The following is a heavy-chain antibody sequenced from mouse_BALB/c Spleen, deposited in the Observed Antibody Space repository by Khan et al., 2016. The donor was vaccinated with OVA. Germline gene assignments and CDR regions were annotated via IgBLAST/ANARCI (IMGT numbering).Heavy chain of an antibody. J-gene: IGHJ1*01. D-gene: IGHD1-1*01. V-gene: IGHV5-9-3*01. CDR1: GFTFSSYA. CDR2: ISSGDTYT. Sequence: EVHLVESGGGLVKPGGSLKLSCAASGFTFSSYAMSWVRQTPEKRLEWVATISSGDTYTCYPDRVKGRFAISRDNAKKPVYLQMRRLRSEDTAMYYCARPPITTVVATSYWFFDVWGAGTTVTVST. CDR3: ARPPITTVVATSYWFFDV.